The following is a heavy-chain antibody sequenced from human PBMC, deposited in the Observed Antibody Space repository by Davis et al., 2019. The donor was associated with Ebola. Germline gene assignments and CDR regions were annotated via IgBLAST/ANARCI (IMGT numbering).Heavy chain of an antibody. CDR3: ARQGIDTSMLDYHYYGMDV. CDR2: IYPDESRT. J-gene: IGHJ6*02. CDR1: GYTFASYW. D-gene: IGHD5-18*01. V-gene: IGHV5-51*01. Sequence: GGSLRLSCKGSGYTFASYWIGWVRQIPGKGLEWMGIIYPDESRTRYTPSFQGQVTISADKSINTAYLQWSSLKASDTAIYYCARQGIDTSMLDYHYYGMDVWGQGTTVTVSS.